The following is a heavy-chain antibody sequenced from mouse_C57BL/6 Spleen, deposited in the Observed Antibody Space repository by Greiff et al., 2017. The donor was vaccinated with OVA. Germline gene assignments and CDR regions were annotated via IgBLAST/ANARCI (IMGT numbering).Heavy chain of an antibody. CDR3: TRDNWGAWFAY. CDR1: GFTFSSYA. V-gene: IGHV5-9-1*02. D-gene: IGHD4-1*01. Sequence: EVQRVESGEGLVKPGGSLKLSCAASGFTFSSYAMSWVRQTPEKRLEWVAYISSGGDYIYYADTVKGRFTISRDNARNTLYLQMSSLKSEDTAMYYCTRDNWGAWFAYWGQGTLVTVSA. CDR2: ISSGGDYI. J-gene: IGHJ3*01.